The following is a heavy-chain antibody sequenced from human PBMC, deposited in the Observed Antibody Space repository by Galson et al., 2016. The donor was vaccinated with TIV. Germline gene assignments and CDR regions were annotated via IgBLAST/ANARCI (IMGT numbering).Heavy chain of an antibody. D-gene: IGHD3-22*01. J-gene: IGHJ6*02. CDR2: ISGSGDST. CDR1: GFTFSSYA. Sequence: SLRLSCAASGFTFSSYAMTWVRQVPGKGLEWISSISGSGDSTYYADSVKGRFTISRDNSKNTLFLQRNSLRVEDTAVYFCAKVPSSGFYYYYAFDVWGQGTTVTVSS. V-gene: IGHV3-23*01. CDR3: AKVPSSGFYYYYAFDV.